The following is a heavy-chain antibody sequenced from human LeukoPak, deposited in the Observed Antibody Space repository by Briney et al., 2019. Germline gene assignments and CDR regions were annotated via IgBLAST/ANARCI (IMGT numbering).Heavy chain of an antibody. D-gene: IGHD4-23*01. V-gene: IGHV3-23*01. CDR3: AKDLDYGGHFRSDAFDI. Sequence: GGSLRLSCAASGFTFNNYAMSWVRQAPGKGLEWVSATSGSDGSTYYADSVKGRFTISRDNSKNTLYLQMSSLRAEDTAIYYCAKDLDYGGHFRSDAFDIWGQGTMVTVSS. CDR2: TSGSDGST. J-gene: IGHJ3*02. CDR1: GFTFNNYA.